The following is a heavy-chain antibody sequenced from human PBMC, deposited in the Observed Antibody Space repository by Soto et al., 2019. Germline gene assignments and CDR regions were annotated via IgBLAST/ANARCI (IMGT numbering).Heavy chain of an antibody. D-gene: IGHD2-21*01. CDR1: DYNFTGYY. CDR3: ARESHCGASCCHLDY. Sequence: QVQLVQSGAEVKKPGASVKVSCKASDYNFTGYYLHWVRQAPGQGLEWMGWLNPNSGDTHYPQKFKVRVTMTRDTFISTAQLQLRGLRSDDTAVYYCARESHCGASCCHLDYVGRGPLVTVSS. V-gene: IGHV1-2*02. CDR2: LNPNSGDT. J-gene: IGHJ4*02.